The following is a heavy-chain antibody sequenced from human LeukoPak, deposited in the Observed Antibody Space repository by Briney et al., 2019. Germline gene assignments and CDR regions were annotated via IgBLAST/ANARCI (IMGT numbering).Heavy chain of an antibody. CDR1: GFTFSSYA. CDR3: AKNGGSYYGYFDY. D-gene: IGHD1-26*01. V-gene: IGHV3-23*01. J-gene: IGHJ4*02. CDR2: ISGSGGST. Sequence: GGSLRLSCAASGFTFSSYAMSWVRQAPGKGLEWVSAISGSGGSTYYADSVKGRFTISRDDSKNTLYLQMNSLRAEDTAVYYCAKNGGSYYGYFDYWGQGTLVTVSS.